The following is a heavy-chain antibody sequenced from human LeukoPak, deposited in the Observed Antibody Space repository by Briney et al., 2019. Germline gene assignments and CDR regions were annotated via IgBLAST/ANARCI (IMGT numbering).Heavy chain of an antibody. J-gene: IGHJ4*02. V-gene: IGHV3-23*01. D-gene: IGHD6-13*01. Sequence: PGGSLRGSCAASGLTFSDYSMTWVRQAPGKGLFWVSGISAGGGSTYYADSVKGRFTISRDNSRNTLYLQMNSLRAEDTAVYYCAKDAAGPEYWGQGTLVTVSS. CDR2: ISAGGGST. CDR1: GLTFSDYS. CDR3: AKDAAGPEY.